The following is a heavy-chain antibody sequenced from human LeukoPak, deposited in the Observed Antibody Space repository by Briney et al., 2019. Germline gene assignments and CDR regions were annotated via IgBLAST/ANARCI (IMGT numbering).Heavy chain of an antibody. CDR1: GGSISSTSSY. CDR3: ARHFDILPGYYPLYFDY. CDR2: IYYSGST. D-gene: IGHD3-9*01. V-gene: IGHV4-39*01. Sequence: PSETPSLTCTVSGGSISSTSSYWGWIRQPPGKGLEWIGSIYYSGSTYYNPSLKSRVTISVDTSKNQFSLKLSSVTAADTAVYYCARHFDILPGYYPLYFDYWGQGTLVTVSS. J-gene: IGHJ4*02.